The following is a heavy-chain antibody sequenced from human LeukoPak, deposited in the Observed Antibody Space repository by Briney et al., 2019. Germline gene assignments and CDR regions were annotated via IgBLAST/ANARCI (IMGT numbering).Heavy chain of an antibody. V-gene: IGHV4-61*02. CDR2: IYTSGST. D-gene: IGHD1-1*01. CDR3: ARDCRNQDRNFDYYYYYMDV. Sequence: SETLSLTCTVSGGSISSGSYYWSWIRQPAGKGLEWIGRIYTSGSTNYNPSLMSRVTISVDTSKNQFSLKLSSVTAADTAVYYCARDCRNQDRNFDYYYYYMDVWGKGTTVTVSS. CDR1: GGSISSGSYY. J-gene: IGHJ6*03.